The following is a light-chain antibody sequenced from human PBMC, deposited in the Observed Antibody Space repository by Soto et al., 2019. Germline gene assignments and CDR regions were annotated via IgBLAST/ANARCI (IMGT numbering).Light chain of an antibody. CDR1: QSISNK. Sequence: EIVMTQSPATLSVSPGERATLSCRASQSISNKLAWYQQKPGQAPRLLIYDTFIRATGIPARFSGSGSGTEFTLTISSLQSEDLAVYYCQQYNNWFLISFGQGTRLE. CDR3: QQYNNWFLIS. V-gene: IGKV3-15*01. CDR2: DTF. J-gene: IGKJ5*01.